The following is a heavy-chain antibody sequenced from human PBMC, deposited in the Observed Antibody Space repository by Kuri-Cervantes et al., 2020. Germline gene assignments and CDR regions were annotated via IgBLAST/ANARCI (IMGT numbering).Heavy chain of an antibody. CDR2: IKEDGSDT. CDR3: ARYCSSSSCWDAFDI. Sequence: GGSLRLSCSVAGFTFGTHWMSWVRQAPGKGLEWVANIKEDGSDTFYVDSVKGRFIISRDNDKNSLHLQMNRLRVEDTAVYYCARYCSSSSCWDAFDIWGQGTMVTVSS. D-gene: IGHD2-15*01. J-gene: IGHJ3*02. CDR1: GFTFGTHW. V-gene: IGHV3-7*01.